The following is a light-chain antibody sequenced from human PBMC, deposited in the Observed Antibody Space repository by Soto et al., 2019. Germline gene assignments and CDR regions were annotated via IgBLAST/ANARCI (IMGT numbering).Light chain of an antibody. CDR1: SSDVGRYNY. Sequence: SVLTQPRSVSGSPGQSVTISCTGTSSDVGRYNYVSWYQQHTGKAPKLMIYDVSERPSAVPDRFSGSKSGKTAPLTISGLQAEDEADYYFCSYAGSYTVYVFGTGTKVTVL. CDR3: CSYAGSYTVYV. V-gene: IGLV2-11*01. CDR2: DVS. J-gene: IGLJ1*01.